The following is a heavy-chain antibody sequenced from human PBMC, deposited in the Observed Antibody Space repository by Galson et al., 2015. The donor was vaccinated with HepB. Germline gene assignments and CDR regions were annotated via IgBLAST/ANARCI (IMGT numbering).Heavy chain of an antibody. D-gene: IGHD2-2*01. CDR1: GFTFSRYG. CDR2: IWYDGSNK. CDR3: ARDSVVPAAGWGYYYYYMDV. V-gene: IGHV3-33*01. J-gene: IGHJ6*03. Sequence: SLRLSCAASGFTFSRYGMHWVRQAPGKGLEWVAVIWYDGSNKYYADSVKGRFTISRDNSKNTLYLQMNSLRAEDTAVYYCARDSVVPAAGWGYYYYYMDVWGKGTTVTVSS.